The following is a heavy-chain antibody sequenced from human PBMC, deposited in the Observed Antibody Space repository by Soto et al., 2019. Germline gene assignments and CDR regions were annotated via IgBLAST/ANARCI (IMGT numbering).Heavy chain of an antibody. D-gene: IGHD2-2*01. V-gene: IGHV3-21*06. CDR3: AREDSIIIPAVSDF. J-gene: IGHJ4*02. CDR1: GFAFNNYG. CDR2: ISKSDYT. Sequence: GSLRLSCTVSGFAFNNYGINWVRQAPGKGLEWVSSISKSDYTYYSDSVKGRFTISRDNAKNSVSLQMSTLRVEDTAVYYCAREDSIIIPAVSDFWGQGTLVTVSS.